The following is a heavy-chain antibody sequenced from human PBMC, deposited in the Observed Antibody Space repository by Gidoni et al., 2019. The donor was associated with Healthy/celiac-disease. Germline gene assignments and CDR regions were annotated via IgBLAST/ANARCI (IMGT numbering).Heavy chain of an antibody. CDR1: GFTLSSYA. Sequence: EVQLLESGGGLVQPGGPLRLSCAASGFTLSSYAMSLFRQAPGKGLEWVSAISGSVGSTYYADSVKGRFTISRDNSKNTLYLQMNSLRADDTAVYYCAKFLRELLPHWFDPWGQGTLVTVSS. D-gene: IGHD1-26*01. CDR3: AKFLRELLPHWFDP. CDR2: ISGSVGST. V-gene: IGHV3-23*01. J-gene: IGHJ5*02.